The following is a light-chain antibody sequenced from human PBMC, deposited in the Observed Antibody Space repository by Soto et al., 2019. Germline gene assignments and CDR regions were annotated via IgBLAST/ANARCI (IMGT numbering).Light chain of an antibody. CDR3: QHYNNWPPWT. CDR2: GAS. V-gene: IGKV3-15*01. CDR1: QSISSN. J-gene: IGKJ1*01. Sequence: EIVMTQSPATLSVSPGERATLSCRASQSISSNFAWYQQKPVQAPRLLIYGASTKATGIPARFSGSGSGTEFTLTISSLQSEDFAVYYCQHYNNWPPWTFGQGTKVESK.